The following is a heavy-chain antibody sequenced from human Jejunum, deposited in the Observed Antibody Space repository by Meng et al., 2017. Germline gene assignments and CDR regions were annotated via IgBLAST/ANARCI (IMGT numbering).Heavy chain of an antibody. V-gene: IGHV3-7*01. J-gene: IGHJ3*02. D-gene: IGHD6-19*01. Sequence: GGSLRLSCVASGFTFSINWISCVRQAPGKGLEWVAIISGDGNEKRHVDSVKGRFAISRDKAKNALYLQMNSLRDEDTATYYCTRDPGWGALDIWGQGTTVTVSS. CDR1: GFTFSINW. CDR3: TRDPGWGALDI. CDR2: ISGDGNEK.